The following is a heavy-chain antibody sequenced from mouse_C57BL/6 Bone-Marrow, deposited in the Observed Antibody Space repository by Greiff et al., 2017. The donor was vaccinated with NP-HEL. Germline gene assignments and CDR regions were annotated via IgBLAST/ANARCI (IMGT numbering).Heavy chain of an antibody. V-gene: IGHV1-26*01. Sequence: VQLQQSGPELVKPGASVKISCKASGYTFTDYYMNWVKQSHGKSLEWIGDINPNNGGTSYNQKFKGKATLTVDKSSSTAYMELRSLTSEDSAVYYCAREMYYYGSSFPWFAYWGQGTLVTVSA. D-gene: IGHD1-1*01. CDR1: GYTFTDYY. CDR2: INPNNGGT. CDR3: AREMYYYGSSFPWFAY. J-gene: IGHJ3*01.